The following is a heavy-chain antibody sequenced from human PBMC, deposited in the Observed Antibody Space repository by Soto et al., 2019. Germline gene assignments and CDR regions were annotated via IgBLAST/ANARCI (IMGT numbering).Heavy chain of an antibody. CDR3: ARGRRTIFGVAMANDAFDI. Sequence: PSETLSLTCTVSGGSISSYYWSWIWQHPGKGLEWIGYIYYSGSTYYSPSLKSRVTISVDTSKNQFSLKLSSVTAADTAVYYCARGRRTIFGVAMANDAFDIWGQGTMVTVSS. D-gene: IGHD3-3*01. J-gene: IGHJ3*02. CDR2: IYYSGST. V-gene: IGHV4-59*06. CDR1: GGSISSYY.